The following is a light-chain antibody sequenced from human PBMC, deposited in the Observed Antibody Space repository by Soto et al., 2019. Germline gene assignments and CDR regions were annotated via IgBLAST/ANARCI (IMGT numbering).Light chain of an antibody. CDR2: GAS. V-gene: IGKV3-15*01. J-gene: IGKJ1*01. CDR1: QSVSSN. Sequence: EIVMTQSAATMSVSPGARATLSCRASQSVSSNLAWYQQKPGQAPRLLIYGASTRASGIPARFSGSGSGTDFTLTITTLEPEDFAVYYCQQYGSSPRTFGLGTKVDI. CDR3: QQYGSSPRT.